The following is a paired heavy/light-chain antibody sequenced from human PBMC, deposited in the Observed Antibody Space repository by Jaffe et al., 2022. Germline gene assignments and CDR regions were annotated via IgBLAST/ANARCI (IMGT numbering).Light chain of an antibody. Sequence: QSVLTQPPSVSAAPGQKVTISCSGSSSNIGKNYVSWYQHLPGTAPKLLIYENNKGPSGIPDRFSGSKSGTSATLGITGLQTGDEADYYCGTWDSSLSEWVFGGGTQLTVL. V-gene: IGLV1-51*02. J-gene: IGLJ3*02. CDR2: ENN. CDR1: SSNIGKNY. CDR3: GTWDSSLSEWV.
Heavy chain of an antibody. V-gene: IGHV4-38-2*01. CDR3: ARLGRCSSGNCAFDY. CDR2: MYHGGHT. CDR1: GFSINTEYY. J-gene: IGHJ4*02. Sequence: QVQLQESGPGLVKPSETLSLTCAVSGFSINTEYYWGWIRQPPGKGLEWVEIMYHGGHTFYNPSLKSRVAISLDTSRNQFSLRLSSVTAADTAVYYCARLGRCSSGNCAFDYWGQGTLVTVSS. D-gene: IGHD3-22*01.